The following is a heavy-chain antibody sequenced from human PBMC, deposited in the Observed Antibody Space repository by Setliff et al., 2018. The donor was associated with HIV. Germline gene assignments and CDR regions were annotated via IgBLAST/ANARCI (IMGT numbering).Heavy chain of an antibody. CDR3: AREGPGPQFYDSSGYPYYFDY. CDR1: GASISSDT. CDR2: IYTSGST. J-gene: IGHJ4*02. D-gene: IGHD3-22*01. V-gene: IGHV4-4*07. Sequence: KPSETLSLTCIVSGASISSDTWSWIRQPAGKGLEWIGHIYTSGSTNYNPSLKSRVTISVDTSKNQFSLKLRSVTAADTAVYYCAREGPGPQFYDSSGYPYYFDYWGQGTLVTVSS.